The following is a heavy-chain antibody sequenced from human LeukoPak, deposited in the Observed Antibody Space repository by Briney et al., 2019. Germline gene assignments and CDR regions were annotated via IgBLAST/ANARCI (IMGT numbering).Heavy chain of an antibody. V-gene: IGHV4-4*09. CDR1: RGSISGSIRSYY. Sequence: PSETLSLTCTVSRGSISGSIRSYYWSWLRQPPGKGLEWIGYIYNSGITNKNPSLKSRVTISGDTSKNQFSLKLSSVTAADTAVYYCARHGDVRYFDWLKDGFDYWGQGTLVTVSS. CDR3: ARHGDVRYFDWLKDGFDY. CDR2: IYNSGIT. J-gene: IGHJ4*02. D-gene: IGHD3-9*01.